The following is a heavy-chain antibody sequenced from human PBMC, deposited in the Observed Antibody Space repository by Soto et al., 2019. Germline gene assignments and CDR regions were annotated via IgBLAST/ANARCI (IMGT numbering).Heavy chain of an antibody. J-gene: IGHJ4*02. V-gene: IGHV3-30-3*01. CDR3: ARDPYSSGWYRFDY. D-gene: IGHD6-19*01. CDR2: ISDDGSNK. CDR1: GFTFSSYA. Sequence: QVQLVESGGGVVQPGRSLRLSCAASGFTFSSYAMHWVRQAPGKGLEWVAVISDDGSNKYYADSVKGRFTISRDNSKNTLYLQMNSLRAEDTAVYYCARDPYSSGWYRFDYWGQGTLVTVSS.